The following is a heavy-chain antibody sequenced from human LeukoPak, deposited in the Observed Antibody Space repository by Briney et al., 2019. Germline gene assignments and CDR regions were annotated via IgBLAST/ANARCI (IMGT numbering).Heavy chain of an antibody. J-gene: IGHJ4*02. CDR3: ARDRLTPPKSSGYYYVEPYFDY. D-gene: IGHD3-22*01. CDR2: ISSYYGNT. CDR1: GYTFTSYG. V-gene: IGHV1-18*01. Sequence: ASVKFSCKASGYTFTSYGISWVRQAPGQGPECMGWISSYYGNTKYAQKLQGRVTMTKDTATSTAYMELRSLRSDDTAVYYCARDRLTPPKSSGYYYVEPYFDYWGQGTLVTVS.